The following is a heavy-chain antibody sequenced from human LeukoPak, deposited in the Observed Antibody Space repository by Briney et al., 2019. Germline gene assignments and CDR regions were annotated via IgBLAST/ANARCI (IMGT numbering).Heavy chain of an antibody. CDR3: AGGGAAAGSYYYYYMDV. CDR2: IYYSGST. D-gene: IGHD6-13*01. CDR1: GGSISSSSYY. V-gene: IGHV4-39*07. J-gene: IGHJ6*03. Sequence: PSETLSLTCTVSGGSISSSSYYWGWIRQPPGKGLEWIGSIYYSGSTYYNPSLKSRVTISVDTSKNQFSLKLSSVTAADTAVYYCAGGGAAAGSYYYYYMDVWGKGTTVTVSS.